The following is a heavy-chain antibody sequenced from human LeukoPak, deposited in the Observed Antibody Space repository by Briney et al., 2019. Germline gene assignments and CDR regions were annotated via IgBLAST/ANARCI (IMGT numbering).Heavy chain of an antibody. CDR1: GFTARSYW. V-gene: IGHV3-74*01. J-gene: IGHJ6*03. Sequence: GGSLRLSCAASGFTARSYWMHWVRQAPGKGLVWVSRINSDGSSTYYADSVKGRFTISRDNAKNTLYLQMNSLRADDMAVYYCAREHYFYYMDGWGKGTTVTVSS. CDR3: AREHYFYYMDG. CDR2: INSDGSST.